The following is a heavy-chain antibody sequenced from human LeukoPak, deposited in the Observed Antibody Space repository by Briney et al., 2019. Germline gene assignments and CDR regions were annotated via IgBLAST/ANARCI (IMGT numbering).Heavy chain of an antibody. Sequence: GGSLRLSCAASGFTFSSYGMHWVRQAPGKGLEWVAFIRYDGSNKYYADSVKGRFTISRDNSKNTLYLQMNSLRAEDTAVYYCAKDGWELLGFDYWGQGTLVTVSS. CDR2: IRYDGSNK. J-gene: IGHJ4*02. CDR3: AKDGWELLGFDY. CDR1: GFTFSSYG. V-gene: IGHV3-30*02. D-gene: IGHD1-26*01.